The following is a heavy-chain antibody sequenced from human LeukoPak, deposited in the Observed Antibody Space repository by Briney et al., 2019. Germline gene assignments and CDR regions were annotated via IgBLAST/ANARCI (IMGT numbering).Heavy chain of an antibody. V-gene: IGHV3-9*01. CDR2: ISWNGGSI. CDR3: AKWSWLTGSSRCPEYFEH. J-gene: IGHJ1*01. Sequence: PGRSLRLSCAAAGFMFDNYAMHWVRQAPGKGRGWVSGISWNGGSISYADSVNGRFTISRDNAKNSMYLQMNSLRPEDTALYYCAKWSWLTGSSRCPEYFEHWGQGTLVTVSS. D-gene: IGHD2-2*01. CDR1: GFMFDNYA.